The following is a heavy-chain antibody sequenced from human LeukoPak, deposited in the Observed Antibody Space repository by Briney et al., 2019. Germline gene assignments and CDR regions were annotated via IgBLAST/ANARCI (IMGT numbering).Heavy chain of an antibody. J-gene: IGHJ1*01. CDR1: GFTVSSNY. Sequence: GGSLRLSCAASGFTVSSNYMSWVRQAPGKGLEWVSVIYSGGSTYYADSVKGRFTISRDNSKNTLYLQMNSLRAEDTAVYYCATQGAYCGGDCYPEYFQHWGQSTLVTVSS. V-gene: IGHV3-66*01. CDR2: IYSGGST. D-gene: IGHD2-21*02. CDR3: ATQGAYCGGDCYPEYFQH.